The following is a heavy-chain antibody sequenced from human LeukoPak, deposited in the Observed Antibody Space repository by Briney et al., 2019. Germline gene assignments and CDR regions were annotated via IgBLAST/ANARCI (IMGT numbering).Heavy chain of an antibody. V-gene: IGHV3-7*01. CDR3: ARVGVGARFDY. CDR2: IKQDGSEK. Sequence: GGSLRLSCAASGFTFSSYWMSWVRQAPGKGLEWVANIKQDGSEKYYVDSVKGGFTISRDNAKNSLYLQMNSLRAEDTAVYYCARVGVGARFDYWGQGTLVTVSS. D-gene: IGHD1-26*01. CDR1: GFTFSSYW. J-gene: IGHJ4*02.